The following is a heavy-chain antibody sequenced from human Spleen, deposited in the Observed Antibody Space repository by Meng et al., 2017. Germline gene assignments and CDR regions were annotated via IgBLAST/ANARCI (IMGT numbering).Heavy chain of an antibody. V-gene: IGHV4-31*03. J-gene: IGHJ4*02. CDR2: IHYSGST. CDR1: GGSISSGGYY. D-gene: IGHD3-22*01. Sequence: QVQLRESGPALVKPSETLSLTCTVSGGSISSGGYYWSWIRQHPGKGLEWIGYIHYSGSTYYNPSLKTRVSISVDTSKKQFSLQLNSVTAADTAVYYCARDDSSGYSFDNWGQGTLVTVSS. CDR3: ARDDSSGYSFDN.